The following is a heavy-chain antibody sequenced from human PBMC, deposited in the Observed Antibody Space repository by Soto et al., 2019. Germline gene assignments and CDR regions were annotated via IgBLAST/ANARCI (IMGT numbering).Heavy chain of an antibody. CDR2: ISGSGGRT. V-gene: IGHV3-23*01. CDR1: GIIFSNFA. J-gene: IGHJ4*02. Sequence: PGGSLRLSCATSGIIFSNFAMSWVRQAPGKGLEWVAGISGSGGRTYYADSVKGRFTISRDDARKSVFLQMNSLRGDDTAVYYCARRADAAVAPHYWGQGTLVTVSS. CDR3: ARRADAAVAPHY. D-gene: IGHD2-2*01.